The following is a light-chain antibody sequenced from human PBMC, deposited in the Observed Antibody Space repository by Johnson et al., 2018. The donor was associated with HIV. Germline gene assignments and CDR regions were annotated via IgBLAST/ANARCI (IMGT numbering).Light chain of an antibody. J-gene: IGLJ1*01. CDR3: GTWHNRLSACV. Sequence: QSVLTQPPSVSAAPGQKVTISCSGSSSNIGNNYVSWYQQLPGTAPKLLIYDNNKRPSGIPDRFSGSKSGTSATLGITGLQTGDEADYYCGTWHNRLSACVFGTGTKVTVL. V-gene: IGLV1-51*01. CDR1: SSNIGNNY. CDR2: DNN.